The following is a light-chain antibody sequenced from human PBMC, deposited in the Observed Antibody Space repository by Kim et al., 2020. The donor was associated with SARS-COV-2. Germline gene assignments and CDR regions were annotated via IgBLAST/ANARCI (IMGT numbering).Light chain of an antibody. V-gene: IGKV3D-15*01. Sequence: SPGERATPSCRASQSVSSNLAWYQQKPGQAPRLLIYGASIRATGIPARFSGSGSGTEFTLTISSLQSEDFAVYYCQQYNNWPLLTFGGGTKVDIK. CDR3: QQYNNWPLLT. J-gene: IGKJ4*01. CDR2: GAS. CDR1: QSVSSN.